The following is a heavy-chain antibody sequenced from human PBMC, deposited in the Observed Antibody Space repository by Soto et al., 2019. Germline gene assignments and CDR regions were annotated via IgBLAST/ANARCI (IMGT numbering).Heavy chain of an antibody. CDR1: GFTFSSYG. CDR2: ISYDGSNK. Sequence: GGSLRLSCAASGFTFSSYGMHWVRQAPGKGLEWVAVISYDGSNKYYADSVKGRFTIFRDNSKNTLYLQMNSLRAEDTAVYYCAKVMGAYYDSSDYWGQGTLVTVSS. CDR3: AKVMGAYYDSSDY. J-gene: IGHJ4*02. V-gene: IGHV3-30*18. D-gene: IGHD3-22*01.